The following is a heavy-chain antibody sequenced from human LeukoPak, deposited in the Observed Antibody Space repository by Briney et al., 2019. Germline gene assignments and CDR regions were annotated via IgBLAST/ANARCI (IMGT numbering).Heavy chain of an antibody. CDR3: ARDVAVGATKLDY. CDR2: IRYDGSNK. J-gene: IGHJ4*02. V-gene: IGHV3-30*02. D-gene: IGHD1-26*01. Sequence: PGGSLRLSCAASGFTFSSYGMHWVRQAPGKGLEWVAFIRYDGSNKYYADSVKGRFTISRDNSKNTLYLQMNSLRAEDTAVYYCARDVAVGATKLDYWGQGTLVTVSS. CDR1: GFTFSSYG.